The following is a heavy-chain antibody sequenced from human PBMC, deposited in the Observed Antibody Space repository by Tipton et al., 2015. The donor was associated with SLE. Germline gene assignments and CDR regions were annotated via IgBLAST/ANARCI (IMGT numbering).Heavy chain of an antibody. CDR3: ARGMRYCSGGSCYGCSFDV. V-gene: IGHV4-59*08. CDR2: IYHSGST. Sequence: TLSLTCTVSGGSISSYYWSWIRQPPGKGLEWIAYIYHSGSTYYNPSLKGRVTISVDTSKNQFSLTLSSVTAADMAVYYCARGMRYCSGGSCYGCSFDVWGQGTMVTVSS. D-gene: IGHD2-15*01. CDR1: GGSISSYY. J-gene: IGHJ3*01.